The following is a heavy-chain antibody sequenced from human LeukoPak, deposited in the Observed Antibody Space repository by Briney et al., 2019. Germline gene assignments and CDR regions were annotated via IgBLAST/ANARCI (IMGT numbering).Heavy chain of an antibody. D-gene: IGHD3-10*01. V-gene: IGHV1-18*01. CDR3: AGGVLVRAYTPYYFGMDV. CDR1: GYTFTSYG. Sequence: GASVKVSCKASGYTFTSYGINWVRQAPGQGLEWMGWISAYNGNTNYAQKLQGRVTMTTDTSTNTAHKDLRNLRSDDNTADYCAGGVLVRAYTPYYFGMDVWGQGTTVTVSS. J-gene: IGHJ6*02. CDR2: ISAYNGNT.